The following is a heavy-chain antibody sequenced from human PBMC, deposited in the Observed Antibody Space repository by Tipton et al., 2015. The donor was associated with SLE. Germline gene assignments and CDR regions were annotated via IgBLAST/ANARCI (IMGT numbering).Heavy chain of an antibody. Sequence: TLSLTCTVSGGSVSNSSFYWAWIRQSPGKGLEWIGSVYHSGSTYYNPSLKSRLTMSLDRSRNQFSLKLTSVTAADTAVYYCARGFSAADFWSGYFVNWFDPWGQGTLVTVSS. CDR3: ARGFSAADFWSGYFVNWFDP. V-gene: IGHV4-39*07. J-gene: IGHJ5*02. CDR1: GGSVSNSSFY. CDR2: VYHSGST. D-gene: IGHD3-3*01.